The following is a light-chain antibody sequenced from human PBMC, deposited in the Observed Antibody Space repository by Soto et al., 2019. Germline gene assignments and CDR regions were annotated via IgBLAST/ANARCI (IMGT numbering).Light chain of an antibody. V-gene: IGKV3-15*01. CDR1: QSVSSN. J-gene: IGKJ4*01. CDR3: QQYNNWPLT. CDR2: GAS. Sequence: EIGMTQSPATLSVSPGERATLSCRASQSVSSNLAWYQQNPGQAPRLLIYGASTRATGIPARVSGSGSGTEFTLTISSLKSEDFAVYYCQQYNNWPLTFGSGTNVEIK.